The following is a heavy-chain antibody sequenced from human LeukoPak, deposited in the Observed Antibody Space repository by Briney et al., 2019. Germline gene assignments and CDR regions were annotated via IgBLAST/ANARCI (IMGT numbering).Heavy chain of an antibody. D-gene: IGHD3-10*01. V-gene: IGHV3-23*01. J-gene: IGHJ4*02. CDR2: VSGSGDYT. Sequence: GGSLRLSCSASLFTFSYYAMTWVRQAPGKGLEWVSGVSGSGDYTYYADSMKGRFTISRDNSKNTLYLQLDSLRVEDTAVYYCAKEIYAYGSRGFDYWGQGTLVTVSS. CDR1: LFTFSYYA. CDR3: AKEIYAYGSRGFDY.